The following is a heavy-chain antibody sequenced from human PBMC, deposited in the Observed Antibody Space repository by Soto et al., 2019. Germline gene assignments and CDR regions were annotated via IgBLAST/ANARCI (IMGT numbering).Heavy chain of an antibody. CDR1: GGSISSYY. CDR2: IYYSGST. V-gene: IGHV4-59*01. J-gene: IGHJ4*02. CDR3: ARLATRYYFDY. D-gene: IGHD1-1*01. Sequence: QVQLQESGPGLVKPSETLSLTCTVSGGSISSYYWSWIRQPPGKGLEWIGYIYYSGSTNYNPSLKRRVTISVDTSRSQFSLKLSSVTAADTAVYYCARLATRYYFDYWGQGTLVTVSS.